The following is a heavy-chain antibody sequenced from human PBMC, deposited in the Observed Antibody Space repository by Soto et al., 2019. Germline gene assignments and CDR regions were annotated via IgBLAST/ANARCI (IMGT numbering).Heavy chain of an antibody. CDR1: GFTFSSYA. J-gene: IGHJ6*02. D-gene: IGHD4-4*01. CDR2: ISYDGSNK. V-gene: IGHV3-30-3*01. Sequence: GGSLRLSCAASGFTFSSYAMHWVRQAPGKGLEWVAVISYDGSNKYYADSVKGRFTISRDNSKNTLYLQMNSLRAEDTAVYYCARDGQAVGMTTVMVSYGMDVWGQGTTVTVSS. CDR3: ARDGQAVGMTTVMVSYGMDV.